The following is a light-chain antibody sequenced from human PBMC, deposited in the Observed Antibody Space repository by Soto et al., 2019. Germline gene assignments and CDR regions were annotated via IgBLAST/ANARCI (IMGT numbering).Light chain of an antibody. Sequence: DVQMTQSPSTLSASVGDRVTITCRASQSISTWLDWYQHKPGKAPKLLIYKASSLQSGVPSRFSGSGSGTEFTLTITSLQPDDFATYYCQQYNGNSRTFGQGTKVEI. CDR3: QQYNGNSRT. CDR2: KAS. J-gene: IGKJ1*01. CDR1: QSISTW. V-gene: IGKV1-5*03.